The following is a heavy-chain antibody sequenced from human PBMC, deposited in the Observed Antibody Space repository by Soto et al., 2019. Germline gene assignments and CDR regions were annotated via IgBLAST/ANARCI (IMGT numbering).Heavy chain of an antibody. CDR3: ARRWGGTFDY. V-gene: IGHV4-59*01. Sequence: SETLSLTCTVSGGSISSYYWSWIRQPPGKGLEWIGYVYYSGGTNYNPSLKGRVTILLDAPKNQFSLKLSSVIAADTAVYYCARRWGGTFDYWGQGTLVTVSS. CDR2: VYYSGGT. D-gene: IGHD2-21*01. J-gene: IGHJ4*02. CDR1: GGSISSYY.